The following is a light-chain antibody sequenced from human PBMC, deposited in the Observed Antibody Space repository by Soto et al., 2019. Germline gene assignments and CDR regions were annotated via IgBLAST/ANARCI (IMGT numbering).Light chain of an antibody. Sequence: QSALTQPASVSGSPGQSISCSGTSSDVGAHDFVSWYQHHPDKAPKVIIFEVTKRPSGVSNRFSGSKTGNTASLTISGLQAEDEADYYCNSYTLSKTVIFGGGTKVTVL. CDR2: EVT. J-gene: IGLJ2*01. CDR3: NSYTLSKTVI. CDR1: SSDVGAHDF. V-gene: IGLV2-14*01.